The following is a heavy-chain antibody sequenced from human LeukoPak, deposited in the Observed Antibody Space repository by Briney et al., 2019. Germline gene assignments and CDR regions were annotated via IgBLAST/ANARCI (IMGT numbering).Heavy chain of an antibody. CDR3: ARDYRWYDYYYYYGMDV. Sequence: ASVKVSCKASGYTFTSYGISWVRQAPGQGLEWMGWISAYNGNTNYAQKLQGRVTMTTDTPTSTAYMELRSLRSDDTAVYYCARDYRWYDYYYYYGMDVWGQGTTVTVSS. CDR2: ISAYNGNT. D-gene: IGHD6-13*01. CDR1: GYTFTSYG. V-gene: IGHV1-18*01. J-gene: IGHJ6*02.